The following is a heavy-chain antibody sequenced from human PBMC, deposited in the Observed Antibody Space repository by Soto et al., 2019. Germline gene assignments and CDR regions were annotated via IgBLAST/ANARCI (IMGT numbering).Heavy chain of an antibody. V-gene: IGHV3-11*06. CDR3: VRGGGGGLFGT. D-gene: IGHD2-15*01. CDR2: ISPGSRYP. Sequence: GGSLRLSCAVSGFTFGDSYMSWIRQAPGNGLEWLSYISPGSRYPAYADSVKGRFTISRDNAKRSLYLQMMSLTAEDTAIYYFVRGGGGGLFGTWGQGTMLTVSS. CDR1: GFTFGDSY. J-gene: IGHJ4*02.